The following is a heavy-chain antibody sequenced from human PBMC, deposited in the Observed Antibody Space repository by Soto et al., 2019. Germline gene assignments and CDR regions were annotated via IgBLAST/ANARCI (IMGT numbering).Heavy chain of an antibody. J-gene: IGHJ4*02. CDR2: IWYDGTNK. Sequence: GGSLRLSCAASGFTFSRYGMHWVRQAPGKGLEWVAVIWYDGTNKDYGDSVKGRFTISRDNAKDTVYLQMNSLRAEDTAVYFCARSHFSNSRIDYWGLGILVTVSS. V-gene: IGHV3-33*01. D-gene: IGHD6-6*01. CDR3: ARSHFSNSRIDY. CDR1: GFTFSRYG.